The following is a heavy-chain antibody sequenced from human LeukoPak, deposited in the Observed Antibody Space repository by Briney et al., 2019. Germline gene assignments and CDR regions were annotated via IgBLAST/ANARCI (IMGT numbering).Heavy chain of an antibody. CDR1: GYTFTSYG. Sequence: GASVKVSCKASGYTFTSYGISWVRRAPGQGLEWMGWISAYNGNTNYAQKLQGRVTMTTDTSTSTAYMELRSLRSDDTAVYYCAAWDSSYGRFDYWGQGTLVTVSS. J-gene: IGHJ4*02. CDR2: ISAYNGNT. D-gene: IGHD5-18*01. CDR3: AAWDSSYGRFDY. V-gene: IGHV1-18*01.